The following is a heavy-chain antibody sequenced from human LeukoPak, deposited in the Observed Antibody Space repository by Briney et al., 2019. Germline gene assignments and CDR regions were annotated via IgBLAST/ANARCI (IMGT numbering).Heavy chain of an antibody. J-gene: IGHJ6*03. CDR3: ARVRGVGATGYYYMDV. Sequence: SQTLSLTCALSGDIVSSNSAAWHWIRQSPSRGLEWLARTYYRSKLYNDYAVSVKSRITINPDTSKNQFSLQLNSVTPEDTAVYYCARVRGVGATGYYYMDVWGKGTTVTVSS. CDR1: GDIVSSNSAA. CDR2: TYYRSKLYN. D-gene: IGHD1-26*01. V-gene: IGHV6-1*01.